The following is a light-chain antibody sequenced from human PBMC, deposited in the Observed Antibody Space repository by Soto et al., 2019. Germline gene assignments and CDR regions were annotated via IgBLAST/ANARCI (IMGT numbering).Light chain of an antibody. CDR3: CSYAGTYTFYG. J-gene: IGLJ1*01. CDR2: DVT. CDR1: SSDVGGYDY. Sequence: QYVLTQPRSVSGSPGQSVTISCTGTSSDVGGYDYVSWYQQHPGKAPKLMIYDVTKRPSGVPDRFSGSRSGNTASLTISVLQAEDDADYYCCSYAGTYTFYGFGTGTKVTVL. V-gene: IGLV2-11*01.